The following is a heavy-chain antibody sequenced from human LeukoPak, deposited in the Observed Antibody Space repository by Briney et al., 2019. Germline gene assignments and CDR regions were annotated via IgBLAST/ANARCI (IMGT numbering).Heavy chain of an antibody. CDR1: GYSFTSYW. CDR3: ARRRTGLSFDF. D-gene: IGHD3-10*01. Sequence: GESLKTSWKGSGYSFTSYWISWVREMPGKGLEWMGIAYPADSDTTYSPSFQGQVTISADKSISTAYLQWSSLKASDTAIYYCARRRTGLSFDFWGQGTMVTVSS. J-gene: IGHJ4*02. CDR2: AYPADSDT. V-gene: IGHV5-51*03.